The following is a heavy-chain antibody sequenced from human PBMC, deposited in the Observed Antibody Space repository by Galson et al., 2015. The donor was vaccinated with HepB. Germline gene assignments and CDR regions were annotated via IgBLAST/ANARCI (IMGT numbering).Heavy chain of an antibody. Sequence: SLRLSCAASGFTFSSYSMNWVRQAPGKGLEWVSSISSSSNYIYYADSVKGRFTISRDNAKNSLYLQMNSLRAEDTAVYYCARRSLWFGGNYGMDVWGQGTTVTVSS. V-gene: IGHV3-21*01. D-gene: IGHD3-10*01. CDR2: ISSSSNYI. CDR1: GFTFSSYS. CDR3: ARRSLWFGGNYGMDV. J-gene: IGHJ6*02.